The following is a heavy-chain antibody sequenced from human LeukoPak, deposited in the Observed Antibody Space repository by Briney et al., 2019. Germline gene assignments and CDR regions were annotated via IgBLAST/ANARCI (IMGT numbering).Heavy chain of an antibody. J-gene: IGHJ3*02. D-gene: IGHD2-2*01. CDR1: GFTFSNYW. V-gene: IGHV3-74*01. Sequence: GGSLRLSCAASGFTFSNYWMHWVRQAPGKGLVWVSRVNTDETSTYYADSVKGRFTISRDNTKSTLYLQMNSLRAEDTAVYYCARDPAYCASTTCYGAAFDIWGQGTMVSVSS. CDR3: ARDPAYCASTTCYGAAFDI. CDR2: VNTDETST.